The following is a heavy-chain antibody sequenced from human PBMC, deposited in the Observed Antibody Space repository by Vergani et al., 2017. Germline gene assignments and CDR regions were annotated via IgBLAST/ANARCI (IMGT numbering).Heavy chain of an antibody. CDR2: IYHSGST. D-gene: IGHD5-18*01. V-gene: IGHV4-30-2*01. Sequence: QVQLQQWGAGLLKPSQTLSLTCAVSGGSISSGGYSWSWIRQPPGKGLEWIGYIYHSGSTYYNPSLKSRVTISVDRSKNQFSLKLSSVTAADTAVYYCARVGGYSYGPEKAHFDYWGQGTLVTVSS. CDR1: GGSISSGGYS. CDR3: ARVGGYSYGPEKAHFDY. J-gene: IGHJ4*02.